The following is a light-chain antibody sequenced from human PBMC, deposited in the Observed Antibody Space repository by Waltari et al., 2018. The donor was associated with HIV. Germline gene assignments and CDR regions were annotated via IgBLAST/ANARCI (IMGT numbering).Light chain of an antibody. CDR3: QSYDTSLSGVV. CDR1: SSNIGTGYE. J-gene: IGLJ3*02. Sequence: QSVLTQPPSLSGAPGQRVTISCTGSSSNIGTGYEVHWYRRLPGTAPKLLICGDCNRPSGVPDRFSGSKSGTAASLAITGLQAEDEAVYYCQSYDTSLSGVVFGGGTKLTVL. V-gene: IGLV1-40*01. CDR2: GDC.